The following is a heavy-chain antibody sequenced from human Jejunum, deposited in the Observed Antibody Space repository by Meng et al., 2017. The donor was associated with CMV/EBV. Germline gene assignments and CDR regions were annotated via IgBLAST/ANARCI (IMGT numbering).Heavy chain of an antibody. CDR1: GDTFISYG. V-gene: IGHV1-18*01. CDR2: ISAYNGNT. CDR3: TRASVADTTFDY. J-gene: IGHJ4*02. Sequence: CEGSGDTFISYGIGWVRQAPGQGLEWMGWISAYNGNTNYAQKFQGRVTMTTDTSTSTAYMELRSLRSDDTAVYYCTRASVADTTFDYWGQGTLVTVSS. D-gene: IGHD6-19*01.